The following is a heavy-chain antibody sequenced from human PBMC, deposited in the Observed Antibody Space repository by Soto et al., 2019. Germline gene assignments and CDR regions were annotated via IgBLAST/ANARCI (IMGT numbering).Heavy chain of an antibody. J-gene: IGHJ4*02. D-gene: IGHD3-16*02. Sequence: QVQLVQSGAEVKKPGASVRVSCKASGYTFNTYGISWVRQAPGQGLEWMGWISAYNGNTNYAQNLQGRVTMTTETYTSTAYKELRSLRSDDTAAYFCARDPNDYDWGSYRLYSGQGTLVTVSS. V-gene: IGHV1-18*01. CDR2: ISAYNGNT. CDR1: GYTFNTYG. CDR3: ARDPNDYDWGSYRLY.